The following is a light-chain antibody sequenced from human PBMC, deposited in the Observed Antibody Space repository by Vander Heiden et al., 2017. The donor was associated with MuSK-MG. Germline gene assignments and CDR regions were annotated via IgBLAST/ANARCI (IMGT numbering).Light chain of an antibody. CDR3: QQYNVYPYT. V-gene: IGKV1-5*03. CDR2: KAS. Sequence: DIQMTQSPSTLSASVGDRVTITCRASQNINNWLAWYQQTPGKGPKLLIYKASTLQTGVTSRFSGSGSEREFTLTITSLQPDDFATYYCQQYNVYPYTFGQGTKLEVK. J-gene: IGKJ2*01. CDR1: QNINNW.